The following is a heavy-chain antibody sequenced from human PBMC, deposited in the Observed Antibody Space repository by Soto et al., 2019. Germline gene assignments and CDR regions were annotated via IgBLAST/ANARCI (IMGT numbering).Heavy chain of an antibody. V-gene: IGHV4-59*01. J-gene: IGHJ6*02. CDR3: GRRLSIYYGMDV. CDR1: GGSISSYY. D-gene: IGHD2-2*02. Sequence: PSETLSLTCTVSGGSISSYYWSGIRQRPGKGLEWIGYIYYSGSTNYNPSLKSRVTISVDTSKSQFSLKLSSVTAPDTAVYYCGRRLSIYYGMDVWGQGTTVSVTS. CDR2: IYYSGST.